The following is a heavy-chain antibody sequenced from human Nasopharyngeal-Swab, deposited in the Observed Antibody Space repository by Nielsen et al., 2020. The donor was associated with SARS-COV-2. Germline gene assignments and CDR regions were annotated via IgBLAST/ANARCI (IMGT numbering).Heavy chain of an antibody. CDR1: GYSFNNYW. D-gene: IGHD5-24*01. Sequence: GESLKISCKGSGYSFNNYWIAWVRQMPGKVLEWLGTIYPTDSDTRYSPSFRGQVTISVDKSITTAYLQWSSLKASDTAMYYCARLRDGYSNTGFDYSGPGTVVIVSS. CDR3: ARLRDGYSNTGFDY. V-gene: IGHV5-51*01. CDR2: IYPTDSDT. J-gene: IGHJ4*02.